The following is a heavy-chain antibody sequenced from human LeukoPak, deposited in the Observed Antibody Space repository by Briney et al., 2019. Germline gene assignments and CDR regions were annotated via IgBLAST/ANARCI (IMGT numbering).Heavy chain of an antibody. CDR2: MWSDGIRK. CDR3: TRDADTSGHYDIFDI. D-gene: IGHD6-19*01. Sequence: GGSLRLSCATSGFTSSYYGIHWVRQAPGKGLEWVAVMWSDGIRKYYTDSVKGRFTVSRDTSKNTQYLEMSSLRVEDTAVHYCTRDADTSGHYDIFDIWGQGTMVTVSS. J-gene: IGHJ3*02. V-gene: IGHV3-33*01. CDR1: GFTSSYYG.